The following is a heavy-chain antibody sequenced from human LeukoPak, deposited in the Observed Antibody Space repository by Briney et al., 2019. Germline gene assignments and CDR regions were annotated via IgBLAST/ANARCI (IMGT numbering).Heavy chain of an antibody. CDR1: GYSFTNYW. D-gene: IGHD3-10*01. J-gene: IGHJ4*02. V-gene: IGHV5-51*01. CDR2: IYPSDSDI. Sequence: GGSQKISCKGSGYSFTNYWIGWVRQMPGKGPELIWIIYPSDSDIRSSPSFQGQVTISADKSISTAYLQWSSLKASDTAMYYCARHAPYGSGSYYMNYWGQGTLVTVSS. CDR3: ARHAPYGSGSYYMNY.